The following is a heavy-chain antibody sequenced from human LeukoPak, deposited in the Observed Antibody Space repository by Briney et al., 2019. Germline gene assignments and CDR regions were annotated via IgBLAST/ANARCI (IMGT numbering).Heavy chain of an antibody. D-gene: IGHD5-24*01. CDR3: AKDERWLQLTNAFDI. Sequence: GGSLRLSCAASGFTFSSYGMHWVRQAPGKGLEWVAFIRYDGSNKYYADSVKGRFTISRDNSKNTLYLQMNSLRAEDTAVYYCAKDERWLQLTNAFDIWGQGTMVTVSS. CDR2: IRYDGSNK. V-gene: IGHV3-30*02. CDR1: GFTFSSYG. J-gene: IGHJ3*02.